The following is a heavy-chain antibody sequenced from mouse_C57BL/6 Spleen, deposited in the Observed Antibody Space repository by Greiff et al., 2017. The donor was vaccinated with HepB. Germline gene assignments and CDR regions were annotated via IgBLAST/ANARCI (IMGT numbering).Heavy chain of an antibody. CDR3: ASSNGYYVGYAMDY. Sequence: QVQLQQPGAELVKPGASVKLSCKASGYTFTSYWMQWVKQRPGQGLEWIGEIDPSDSYTNYNQKFKGKATLTVDTSSSTAYMQLSSLTSEDSAVYYCASSNGYYVGYAMDYWAQGTSVTVSS. V-gene: IGHV1-50*01. J-gene: IGHJ4*01. CDR1: GYTFTSYW. CDR2: IDPSDSYT. D-gene: IGHD2-3*01.